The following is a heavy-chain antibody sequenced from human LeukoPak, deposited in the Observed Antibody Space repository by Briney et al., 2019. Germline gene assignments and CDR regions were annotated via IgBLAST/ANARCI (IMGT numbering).Heavy chain of an antibody. CDR3: ARRKGCSSTSCPSDY. J-gene: IGHJ4*02. Sequence: GESLKISCKGSGYSFNTYWIGWVRQMPGKGLEWMGIIYPGDSDTRYSPSFQGQVIMSADKSINTAYLQWNSLKASDTAMYYCARRKGCSSTSCPSDYWGQGTLVTVSS. CDR2: IYPGDSDT. D-gene: IGHD2-2*01. CDR1: GYSFNTYW. V-gene: IGHV5-51*01.